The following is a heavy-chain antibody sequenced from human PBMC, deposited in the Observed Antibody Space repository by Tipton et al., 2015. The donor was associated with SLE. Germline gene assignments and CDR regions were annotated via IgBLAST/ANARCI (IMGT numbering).Heavy chain of an antibody. CDR2: VSDSGSS. D-gene: IGHD1-7*01. CDR1: GDLISSGQYF. V-gene: IGHV4-39*01. J-gene: IGHJ3*01. Sequence: TLSLTCTVSGDLISSGQYFWSWIRRPPGKDLEWIGSVSDSGSSYYSSSLKSRVSISVQTSKIRFSLSLRFVTVADTAIYFCARHKNFNPFEGWGQGTTVTVS. CDR3: ARHKNFNPFEG.